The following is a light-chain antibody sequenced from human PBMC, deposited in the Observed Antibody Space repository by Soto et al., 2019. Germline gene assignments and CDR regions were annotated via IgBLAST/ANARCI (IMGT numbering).Light chain of an antibody. Sequence: QSVLTQPPSASGTPGQRVTISCSGSSSNIRSNTVNWYQQLPGTAPKLLIYSNNQRPSGVPDRFSGSKSGTSASLAISGLQSEDEAEYYCAAWDDSLNGHVVFGGGTKVTVL. CDR3: AAWDDSLNGHVV. J-gene: IGLJ2*01. CDR2: SNN. V-gene: IGLV1-44*01. CDR1: SSNIRSNT.